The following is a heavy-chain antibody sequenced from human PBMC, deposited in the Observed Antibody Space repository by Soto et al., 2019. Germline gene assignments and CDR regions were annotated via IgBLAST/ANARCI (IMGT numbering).Heavy chain of an antibody. CDR1: GFTFTSSA. CDR2: IVVGSGNT. J-gene: IGHJ6*02. D-gene: IGHD3-9*01. Sequence: GASVKVSCKASGFTFTSSAVQWVRQARGQRLEWIGWIVVGSGNTNYAQKFQERVTISADKSISTAYLQWSSLKASDTAMYYCAREARELRYFDWLSGNYYYYGMDVWGQGTTVTVSS. V-gene: IGHV1-58*01. CDR3: AREARELRYFDWLSGNYYYYGMDV.